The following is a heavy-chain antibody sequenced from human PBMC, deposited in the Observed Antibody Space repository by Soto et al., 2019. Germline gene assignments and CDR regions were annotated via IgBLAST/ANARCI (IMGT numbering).Heavy chain of an antibody. Sequence: PSETLSLTCAVYGGSFSGYYWSWIRQPPGKGLEWIGEINHSGSTNYNPSLKSRVTISVDTSKNQFSLKLSSVTAADTAVYYCARGLEGTPTSRGQWQYWGQGTLVTVSS. CDR2: INHSGST. V-gene: IGHV4-34*01. CDR1: GGSFSGYY. CDR3: ARGLEGTPTSRGQWQY. D-gene: IGHD6-19*01. J-gene: IGHJ4*02.